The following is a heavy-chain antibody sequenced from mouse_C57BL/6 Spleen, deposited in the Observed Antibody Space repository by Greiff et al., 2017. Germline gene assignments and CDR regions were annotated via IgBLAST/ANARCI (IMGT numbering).Heavy chain of an antibody. CDR3: ARSYYDCLQFAY. Sequence: VQLQQSGPELVKPGASVKIPCKASGYTFTDYNMDWVKQSHGKSLEWIGDINPNNGGTIYNQKFKSKATLTVDKSSSTAYMELRSLTSEDTAVYYCARSYYDCLQFAYWGQGTLVTVSA. V-gene: IGHV1-18*01. D-gene: IGHD2-4*01. CDR1: GYTFTDYN. J-gene: IGHJ3*01. CDR2: INPNNGGT.